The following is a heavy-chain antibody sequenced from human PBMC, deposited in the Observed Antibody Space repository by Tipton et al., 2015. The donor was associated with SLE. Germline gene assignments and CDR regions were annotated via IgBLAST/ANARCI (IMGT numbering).Heavy chain of an antibody. CDR2: INHSGST. V-gene: IGHV4-34*01. Sequence: TLSLTCAVYGGSFSGYYWSWIRQPPGKGLEWIGEINHSGSTNYNPSLKSRVTISVDTSKNQFSLKLSSVTAADTAVHYCVSGYLDYWGQGTLVTVSS. CDR1: GGSFSGYY. CDR3: VSGYLDY. J-gene: IGHJ4*02.